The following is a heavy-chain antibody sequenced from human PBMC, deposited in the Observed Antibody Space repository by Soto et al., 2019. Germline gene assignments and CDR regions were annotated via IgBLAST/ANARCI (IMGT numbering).Heavy chain of an antibody. CDR3: AREGSRYVDSGSNCFDY. CDR2: ISTTSSFI. Sequence: EVQLVESGGGLVKPGGSLRLSCAASGFTFSSSSMNWVSQAPGKGLEWVSSISTTSSFIYSADSVKGRFTISRDNAKNSLYLQMNSLRVEDTAVYYCAREGSRYVDSGSNCFDYWGQGTLVTVSS. D-gene: IGHD4-17*01. CDR1: GFTFSSSS. V-gene: IGHV3-21*02. J-gene: IGHJ4*02.